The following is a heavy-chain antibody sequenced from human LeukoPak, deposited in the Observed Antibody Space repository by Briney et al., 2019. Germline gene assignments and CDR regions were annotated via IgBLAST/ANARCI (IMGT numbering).Heavy chain of an antibody. CDR3: AGRVLLWFGELSE. Sequence: GGSLRLSCAASGFTFSSYGMHWVRQAPGKGLEWVAFIRYDGSNKYYADSVKGRFTISRDNAKNSLHLQMNSLRAEDTAVYYCAGRVLLWFGELSEWGQGTLVTVSS. CDR2: IRYDGSNK. CDR1: GFTFSSYG. J-gene: IGHJ4*02. D-gene: IGHD3-10*01. V-gene: IGHV3-30*02.